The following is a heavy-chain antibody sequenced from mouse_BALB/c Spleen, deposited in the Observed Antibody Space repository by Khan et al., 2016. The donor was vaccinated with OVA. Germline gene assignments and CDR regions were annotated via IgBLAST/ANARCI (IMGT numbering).Heavy chain of an antibody. CDR3: ARVYGGDFDY. D-gene: IGHD1-1*01. Sequence: EVQLQESGPGLVKPSQSLSLTCTVTGYSITSDYAWNWIRQFPGNKLEWMGFISYSGNTKYNPSLKSRFSITRDTSKNQFFLPLNSVTIEDTATYYCARVYGGDFDYWGQGTTLTVSS. CDR1: GYSITSDYA. V-gene: IGHV3-2*02. J-gene: IGHJ2*01. CDR2: ISYSGNT.